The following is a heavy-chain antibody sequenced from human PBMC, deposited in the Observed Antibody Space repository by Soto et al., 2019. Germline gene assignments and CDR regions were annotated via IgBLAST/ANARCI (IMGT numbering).Heavy chain of an antibody. D-gene: IGHD3-22*01. CDR2: IYYSGST. CDR3: ARHVIYYYDSSGYYPFDY. V-gene: IGHV4-59*08. Sequence: PSETLSLTCTVSGGSISSYYWSWIRQPPGKGLEWIGYIYYSGSTKYNPSLKSRITKSVDTSKNKFSIKLSSVTAADTALYYCARHVIYYYDSSGYYPFDYWGQGTLVTVS. J-gene: IGHJ4*02. CDR1: GGSISSYY.